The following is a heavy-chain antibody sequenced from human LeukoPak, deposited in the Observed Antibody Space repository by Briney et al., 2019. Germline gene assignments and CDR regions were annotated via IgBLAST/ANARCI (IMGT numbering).Heavy chain of an antibody. CDR3: ARDPSQQLVAFDS. CDR2: ISSSGSTI. V-gene: IGHV3-11*01. Sequence: GGSLRLSCAASGFTFSDYYMSWIRQAPGKGLEWVSYISSSGSTIYCADSVKGRFTISRDNAKNSLYLQMNSLRAEDTAVYYCARDPSQQLVAFDSWGQGTMVPVSS. CDR1: GFTFSDYY. J-gene: IGHJ3*02. D-gene: IGHD6-13*01.